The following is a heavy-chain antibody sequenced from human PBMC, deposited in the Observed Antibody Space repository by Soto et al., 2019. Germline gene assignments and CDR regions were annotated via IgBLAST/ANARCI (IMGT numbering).Heavy chain of an antibody. D-gene: IGHD4-17*01. CDR3: ARSSTVRNWFDP. CDR2: IIPIFGTA. Sequence: SVKVSCKASGGTFSSYAISWVRQAPGQGLEWMGGIIPIFGTANYPQKFQGRVTITADGSTSTAYMELSSLRSEDTAVYYCARSSTVRNWFDPWGQGTLVTVSS. V-gene: IGHV1-69*13. J-gene: IGHJ5*02. CDR1: GGTFSSYA.